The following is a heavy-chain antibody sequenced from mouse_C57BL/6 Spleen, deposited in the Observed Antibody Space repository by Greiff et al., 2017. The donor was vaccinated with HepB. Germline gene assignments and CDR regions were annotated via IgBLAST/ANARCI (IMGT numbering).Heavy chain of an antibody. V-gene: IGHV1-26*01. CDR1: GYTFTDYY. Sequence: VQLKQSGPELVKPGASVKISCKASGYTFTDYYMNWVKQSHGKSLEWIGDINPNNGGTSYNQKFKGKATLTVDKSSSTAYMELRSLTSEDSAVYYCANYYGSSHWYFDVWGTGTTVTVSS. D-gene: IGHD1-1*01. CDR2: INPNNGGT. CDR3: ANYYGSSHWYFDV. J-gene: IGHJ1*03.